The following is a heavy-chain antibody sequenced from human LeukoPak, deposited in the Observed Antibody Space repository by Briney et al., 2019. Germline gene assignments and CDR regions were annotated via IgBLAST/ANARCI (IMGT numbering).Heavy chain of an antibody. J-gene: IGHJ4*02. CDR1: GYTFTSYY. V-gene: IGHV1-46*01. D-gene: IGHD2-15*01. CDR3: ARDLVRCSGGSCYPQYYFDY. Sequence: ASVKVSCKASGYTFTSYYMHWARQAPGQGLEWMGIINPSGGSTAYAHQFQGRVTMTRDTSTSTVYMEVSSLRSEDTAVYYCARDLVRCSGGSCYPQYYFDYWGQGTLVTVSS. CDR2: INPSGGST.